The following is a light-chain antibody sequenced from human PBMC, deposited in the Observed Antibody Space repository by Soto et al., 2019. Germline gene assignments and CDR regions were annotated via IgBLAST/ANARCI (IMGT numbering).Light chain of an antibody. V-gene: IGKV3-11*01. CDR2: DAS. CDR3: QQRYNWPWT. CDR1: QSISSY. Sequence: EIVLTQSPGTLSLXPGERATLSCRASQSISSYLAWYQQKPGQAPRLLIYDASNRATGIPARFSGSGSGTDFTLTISSLEPEDFAVYYCQQRYNWPWTFGQGTKVDIK. J-gene: IGKJ1*01.